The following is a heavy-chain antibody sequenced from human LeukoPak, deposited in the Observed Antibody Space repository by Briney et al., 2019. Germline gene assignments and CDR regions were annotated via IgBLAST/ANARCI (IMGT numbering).Heavy chain of an antibody. Sequence: PSETLSLTCTVSGGSISSYYWSWIRQPAGTGLEWIGRISTSGSTNYNPSLKSRVTMSLDTSKNQFSLKLSSVTAADTAVYYCAGTTVTGDYWGQGTLVTVSS. V-gene: IGHV4-4*07. J-gene: IGHJ4*02. D-gene: IGHD4-17*01. CDR1: GGSISSYY. CDR2: ISTSGST. CDR3: AGTTVTGDY.